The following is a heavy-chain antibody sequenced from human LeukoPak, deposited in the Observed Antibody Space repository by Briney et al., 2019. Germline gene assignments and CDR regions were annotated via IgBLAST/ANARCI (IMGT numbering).Heavy chain of an antibody. CDR2: FDPEDGET. Sequence: VASVKVSCKASGYTFTSYYMHWVRQAPGKGLEWMGGFDPEDGETIYAQKFQGRVTMTEDTSTDTAYMELSSLRSEDTAVYYCATYSYGYMDYWGQGTLVTVSS. CDR1: GYTFTSYY. CDR3: ATYSYGYMDY. V-gene: IGHV1-24*01. D-gene: IGHD5-18*01. J-gene: IGHJ4*02.